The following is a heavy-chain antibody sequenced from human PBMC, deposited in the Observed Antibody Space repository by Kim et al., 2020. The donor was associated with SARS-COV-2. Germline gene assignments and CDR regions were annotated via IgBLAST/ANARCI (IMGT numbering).Heavy chain of an antibody. V-gene: IGHV4-59*01. Sequence: SETLSLTCTVSGGSISSYYWSWIRQPPGKGLEWIGYIYYSGSTNYNPSLKSRVTISVDTSKNQFSLKLSSVTAADTAVYYCARDRTYYYGSGSYWDYYYYYGMDVWGQGTTVTVSS. CDR1: GGSISSYY. J-gene: IGHJ6*02. CDR2: IYYSGST. D-gene: IGHD3-10*01. CDR3: ARDRTYYYGSGSYWDYYYYYGMDV.